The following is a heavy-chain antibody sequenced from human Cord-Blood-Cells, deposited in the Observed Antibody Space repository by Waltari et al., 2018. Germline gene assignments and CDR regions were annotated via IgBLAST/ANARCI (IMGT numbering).Heavy chain of an antibody. Sequence: QVQLQQWGAGLLKPSETLSLTCAVYGGSFSGYYWSWIRQPPGKGLEWIGEINHSGSTNSNPSLKSRVTISVDTSKNQFSLKLSSVTAADTAVYYCARAGAAAGRSFDYWGQGTLVTVSS. V-gene: IGHV4-34*01. D-gene: IGHD6-13*01. CDR1: GGSFSGYY. CDR3: ARAGAAAGRSFDY. J-gene: IGHJ4*02. CDR2: INHSGST.